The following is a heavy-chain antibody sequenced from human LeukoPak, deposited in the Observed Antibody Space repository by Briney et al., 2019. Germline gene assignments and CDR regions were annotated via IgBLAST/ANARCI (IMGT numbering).Heavy chain of an antibody. Sequence: PSETLSLTCTVSGGSLSSYCWSWIRQPPGKGLEWIGYIRYTGSTNYNPSLKSRVTISADTSNNQFSLKLNSVTAADTAVYYCAREWDGSGSYLDYWGQGTLVTVSS. J-gene: IGHJ4*02. D-gene: IGHD3-10*01. CDR2: IRYTGST. CDR1: GGSLSSYC. V-gene: IGHV4-59*01. CDR3: AREWDGSGSYLDY.